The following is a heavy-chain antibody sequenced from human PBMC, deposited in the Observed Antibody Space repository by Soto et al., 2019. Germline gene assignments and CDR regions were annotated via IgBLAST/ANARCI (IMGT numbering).Heavy chain of an antibody. D-gene: IGHD2-15*01. CDR3: AREGAHYTPLDH. CDR1: GYTFTDYA. J-gene: IGHJ4*02. CDR2: INVGNGNT. V-gene: IGHV1-3*01. Sequence: GASVKVSCMASGYTFTDYAIHWVRQAPGQGLEWMGWINVGNGNTGYSRKFQGRVTNVRDMSASTAYIEVTSLTSEDTAIYYCAREGAHYTPLDHWGQGTLVTV.